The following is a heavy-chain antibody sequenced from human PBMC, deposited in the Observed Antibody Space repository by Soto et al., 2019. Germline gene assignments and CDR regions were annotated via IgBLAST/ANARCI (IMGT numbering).Heavy chain of an antibody. CDR2: ISYDGSNK. J-gene: IGHJ4*02. D-gene: IGHD6-19*01. CDR1: GFTFSSYG. V-gene: IGHV3-30*18. CDR3: AKDQEGGVAGTSDY. Sequence: GGSLRLSCAASGFTFSSYGMHWVRQAPGKGMEWMSVISYDGSNKYYADTVKGRFTISRDNSKNTLYPQMNSLRAEDTAVYYCAKDQEGGVAGTSDYWGQGTLVTVSS.